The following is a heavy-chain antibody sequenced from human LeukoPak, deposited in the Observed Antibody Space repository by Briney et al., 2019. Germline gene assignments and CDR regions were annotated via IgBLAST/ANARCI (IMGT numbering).Heavy chain of an antibody. CDR2: VYKSGNT. J-gene: IGHJ5*01. CDR1: GGAISTYY. Sequence: SETLSLTCTVSGGAISTYYWSCIRQPPGKGLEWIGNVYKSGNTNYNLSLKSRITISIDTSKNHFSLKLSSVTAADTAVYYCARDGPQWLAAFDSWGQGTLVTVSS. D-gene: IGHD6-19*01. CDR3: ARDGPQWLAAFDS. V-gene: IGHV4-59*12.